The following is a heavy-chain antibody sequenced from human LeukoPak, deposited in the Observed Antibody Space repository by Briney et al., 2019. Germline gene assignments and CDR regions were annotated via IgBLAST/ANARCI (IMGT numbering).Heavy chain of an antibody. Sequence: SSETLSLTCTVSGGSISSGSYYWGWIRQPPGKGLEWIGSIYHSGSTYYNPSLKSRVTISVDTSKNQFSLKLSSVTAADTAVYYCAREAGMATILGAFDIWGQGTMVTVSS. V-gene: IGHV4-39*07. D-gene: IGHD5-24*01. J-gene: IGHJ3*02. CDR2: IYHSGST. CDR1: GGSISSGSYY. CDR3: AREAGMATILGAFDI.